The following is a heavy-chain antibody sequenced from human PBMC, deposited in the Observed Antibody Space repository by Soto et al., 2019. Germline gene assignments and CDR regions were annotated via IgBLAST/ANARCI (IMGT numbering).Heavy chain of an antibody. Sequence: QVQLQQWGAGLLKPSETLSLTCAVYGGSFSGYYWSWIRQPPVKGLAWIGEINHSGSTNYNPSLKSRVTISVDTSKNQFSLKLSSVTAADTAVYYCARGHQRYCSGGSCYSTQHWGQGTLVTVSS. D-gene: IGHD2-15*01. CDR3: ARGHQRYCSGGSCYSTQH. V-gene: IGHV4-34*01. J-gene: IGHJ1*01. CDR2: INHSGST. CDR1: GGSFSGYY.